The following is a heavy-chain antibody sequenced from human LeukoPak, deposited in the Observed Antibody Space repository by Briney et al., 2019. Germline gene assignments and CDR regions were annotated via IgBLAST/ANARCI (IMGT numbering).Heavy chain of an antibody. J-gene: IGHJ4*02. V-gene: IGHV1-18*01. CDR2: ISGYSGYT. D-gene: IGHD2-2*01. CDR1: GYTFSRYH. Sequence: ASVKVSCKASGYTFSRYHISWVRQAPGQGLEWMGRISGYSGYTHYVQSLQGRVTMTIDTAATTAYMELRSLTSDDTAVYYCARGLGYCDSTSCYGALPGDYWSQGTLVTVSS. CDR3: ARGLGYCDSTSCYGALPGDY.